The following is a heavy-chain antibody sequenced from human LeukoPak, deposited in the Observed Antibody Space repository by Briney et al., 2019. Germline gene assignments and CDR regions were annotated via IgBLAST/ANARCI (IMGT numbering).Heavy chain of an antibody. CDR2: IYYSGST. Sequence: SETLSLTCTVSGGSISSYYWSWIRQPPGKGLEWIGYIYYSGSTNYNPSLKSRVTISVDTSKNQFSLKLSSVTATDTAVYYCARTILWSGEFPDAFDIWGQGTMVTVSS. CDR3: ARTILWSGEFPDAFDI. CDR1: GGSISSYY. V-gene: IGHV4-59*01. J-gene: IGHJ3*02. D-gene: IGHD3-10*01.